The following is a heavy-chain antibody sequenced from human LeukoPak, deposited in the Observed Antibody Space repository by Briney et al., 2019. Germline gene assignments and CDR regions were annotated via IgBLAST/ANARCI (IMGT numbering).Heavy chain of an antibody. Sequence: SETLSLTCTVSGGSISSSSYYWGWIRQPPGKGLEWIGNIFYSGSTYYNPSLKSRVTISVDTSKNQFSLKLSSVTAADTAVYYCARGGSGWTREPFDYWGQGTLVTVSS. CDR3: ARGGSGWTREPFDY. CDR2: IFYSGST. CDR1: GGSISSSSYY. V-gene: IGHV4-39*07. J-gene: IGHJ4*02. D-gene: IGHD3-22*01.